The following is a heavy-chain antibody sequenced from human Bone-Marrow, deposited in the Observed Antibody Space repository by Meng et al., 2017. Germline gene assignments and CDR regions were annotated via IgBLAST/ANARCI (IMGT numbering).Heavy chain of an antibody. CDR3: ARDTRGYSYDDAFDI. CDR1: GFTFSDYY. V-gene: IGHV3-11*04. Sequence: GESLKISCAASGFTFSDYYMSWIRQAPGKGLEWVSYISSSGSTIYYADSVKGRFTISRDNAKNTLYLQMNSLRAEDTAVYYCARDTRGYSYDDAFDIWGQGTMVTVSS. CDR2: ISSSGSTI. J-gene: IGHJ3*02. D-gene: IGHD5-18*01.